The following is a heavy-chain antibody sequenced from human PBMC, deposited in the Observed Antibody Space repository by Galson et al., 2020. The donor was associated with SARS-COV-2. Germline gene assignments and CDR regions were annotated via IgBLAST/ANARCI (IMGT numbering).Heavy chain of an antibody. D-gene: IGHD3-22*01. V-gene: IGHV3-23*01. J-gene: IGHJ4*02. Sequence: GGSLRLSCADSGFTFSSYAMSWVRQAPGKGLEWVSAISVSGISTYYADSVKGRFTISRDNSNNIVYLQMNSLRAEDTAVYYCAKDIPRRVVLLNYWGQGTLVTVSS. CDR1: GFTFSSYA. CDR2: ISVSGIST. CDR3: AKDIPRRVVLLNY.